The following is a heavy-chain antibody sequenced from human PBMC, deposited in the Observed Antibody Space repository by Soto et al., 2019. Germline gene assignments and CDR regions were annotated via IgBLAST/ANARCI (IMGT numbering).Heavy chain of an antibody. CDR1: GFSLSNARMG. D-gene: IGHD1-26*01. J-gene: IGHJ4*02. Sequence: QVTLKESGPVLVKPTETLTLTCTVSGFSLSNARMGVSWIRQPPGKALEWLAHIFSNDEKAYSTSLKSRLTISKDTSKSQVVLTMTNMDTVDTATYYCARILVVGATTKWPYYFDYWGQGTLVTVSS. CDR2: IFSNDEK. CDR3: ARILVVGATTKWPYYFDY. V-gene: IGHV2-26*01.